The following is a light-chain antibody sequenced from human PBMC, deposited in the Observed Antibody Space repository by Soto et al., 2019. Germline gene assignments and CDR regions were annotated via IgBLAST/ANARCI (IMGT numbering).Light chain of an antibody. CDR3: QQYNNWPQT. CDR2: GAS. CDR1: QTINNN. V-gene: IGKV3-15*01. Sequence: VMTQAPATLSVSPGERATLSCRASQTINNNVAWYQLKDGQVPRLLIYGASTRAADAPARFSGGGSGTEFTLTISSLQSEDFAEYHCQQYNNWPQTFGQGTKVDI. J-gene: IGKJ1*01.